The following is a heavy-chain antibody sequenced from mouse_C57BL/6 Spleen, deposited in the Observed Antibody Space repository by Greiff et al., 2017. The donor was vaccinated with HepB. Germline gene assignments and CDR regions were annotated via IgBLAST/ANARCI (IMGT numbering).Heavy chain of an antibody. CDR3: TDNWDGDYFDY. CDR2: IRLKSDNYAT. J-gene: IGHJ2*01. V-gene: IGHV6-3*01. Sequence: EVQLQQSGGGLVQPGGSMKLSCVASGFTFSNYWMNWVRQSPEKGLEWVAQIRLKSDNYATHYAESVKGRFTISRDDSKSSVYLQMNNLRAEDTGIYYCTDNWDGDYFDYWGQGTTLTVSS. CDR1: GFTFSNYW. D-gene: IGHD4-1*01.